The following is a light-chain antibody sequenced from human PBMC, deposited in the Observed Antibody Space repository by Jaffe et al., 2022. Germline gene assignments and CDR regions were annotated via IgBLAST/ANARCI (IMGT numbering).Light chain of an antibody. J-gene: IGKJ2*01. V-gene: IGKV3-11*01. CDR3: QQRT. CDR2: DAS. CDR1: QSVSSY. Sequence: EIVLTQSPATLSLSPGERATLSCRASQSVSSYLAWYQQKPGQAPRLLIYDASNRATGIPARFSGSGSGTDFTLTISSLEPEDFAVYYCQQRTFGQGTKLEIK.